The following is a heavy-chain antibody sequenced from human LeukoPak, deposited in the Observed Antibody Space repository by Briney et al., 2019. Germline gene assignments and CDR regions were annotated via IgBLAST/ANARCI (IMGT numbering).Heavy chain of an antibody. CDR1: GGSINNYY. CDR3: ARDLDWNYADY. J-gene: IGHJ4*02. CDR2: IYYIGGT. Sequence: SETLSLTCTVSGGSINNYYWSWIRQPPGKGLEWIGYIYYIGGTNYNPSLKSRVTMSVDSSKNQFSLILISVAAADTAVYYCARDLDWNYADYWGQGTLVTVSS. D-gene: IGHD1-7*01. V-gene: IGHV4-59*12.